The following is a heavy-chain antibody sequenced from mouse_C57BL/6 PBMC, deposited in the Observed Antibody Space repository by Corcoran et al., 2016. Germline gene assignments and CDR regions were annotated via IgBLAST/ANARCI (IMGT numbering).Heavy chain of an antibody. CDR3: ARGTIRSSWGYFDV. V-gene: IGHV1-26*01. CDR2: INPNNGGT. J-gene: IGHJ1*03. D-gene: IGHD1-1*01. CDR1: GYTFTDYY. Sequence: EVQLQQSGPELVKPGASVKISCKASGYTFTDYYMNWVKQSHGKSLEWIGDINPNNGGTSYNQKFKGRATLTVDKSSSTAYMELRSLTSEDSAVYYCARGTIRSSWGYFDVWGTGTTVTVSS.